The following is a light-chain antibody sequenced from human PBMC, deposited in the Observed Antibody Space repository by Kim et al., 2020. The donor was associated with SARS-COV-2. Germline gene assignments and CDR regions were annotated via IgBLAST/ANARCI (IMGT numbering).Light chain of an antibody. CDR3: QQRGNWPLVT. CDR1: RSVRNC. V-gene: IGKV3-11*01. CDR2: DAT. Sequence: SPGEGATLACRASRSVRNCLAWYQQKPGQSPRLLIYDATNRATGIPARFSGSGSGTDFTLTISRLEPEDFGVYYCQQRGNWPLVTFGPGTKVDIK. J-gene: IGKJ3*01.